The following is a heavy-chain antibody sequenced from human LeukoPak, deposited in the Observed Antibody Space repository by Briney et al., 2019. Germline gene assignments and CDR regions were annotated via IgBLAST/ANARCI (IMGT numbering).Heavy chain of an antibody. Sequence: GGSLRLSCAASGFIFADYVSHWVRQAPGKGLEWVAIISFDGSKRHADSVKGRFTISRDNSKHTLYLQMNSLRVEDTGVYYCGRDDNWGRGTLVTVSS. CDR3: GRDDN. V-gene: IGHV3-30*04. J-gene: IGHJ4*02. CDR1: GFIFADYV. CDR2: ISFDGSKR.